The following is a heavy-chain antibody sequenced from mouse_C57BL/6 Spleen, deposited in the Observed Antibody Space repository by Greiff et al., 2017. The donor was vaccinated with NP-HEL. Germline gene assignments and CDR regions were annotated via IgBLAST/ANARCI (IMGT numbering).Heavy chain of an antibody. D-gene: IGHD1-1*01. CDR3: ARRGYYGSASYWYFDV. V-gene: IGHV5-4*03. Sequence: EVKLMESGGGLVKPGGSLKLSCAASGFTFSSYAMSWVRQTPEKRLEWVATISDGGSYTYYPDNVKGRFTISRDNAKNNLYLQMSHLKTEDTAMYYCARRGYYGSASYWYFDVWGTGTTVTVSS. CDR2: ISDGGSYT. J-gene: IGHJ1*03. CDR1: GFTFSSYA.